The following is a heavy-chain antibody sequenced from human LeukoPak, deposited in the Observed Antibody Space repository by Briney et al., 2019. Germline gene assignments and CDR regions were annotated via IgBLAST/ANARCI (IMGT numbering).Heavy chain of an antibody. V-gene: IGHV3-21*01. CDR1: GFTFSSYS. CDR3: ARGDTAMAYDY. CDR2: ISSSSYI. Sequence: GGSLRLSCAASGFTFSSYSTNRVRQAPGEGLEWVSSISSSSYIYYADSVKGRFTISRDNAKNSLYLQMNSLRAEDTAVYYCARGDTAMAYDYWGQGTLVTVSS. J-gene: IGHJ4*02. D-gene: IGHD5-18*01.